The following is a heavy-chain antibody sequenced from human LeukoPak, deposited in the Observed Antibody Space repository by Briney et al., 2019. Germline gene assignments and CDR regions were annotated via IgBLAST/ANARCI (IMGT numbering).Heavy chain of an antibody. CDR1: GDTFSSYA. J-gene: IGHJ5*02. CDR2: IVPTVKIA. Sequence: GASVKVSCKASGDTFSSYAILWVRQAPGQGLEWMGRIVPTVKIANYAQKFQGRVAITADKSTSTAYMELSSLRSEDTAVYYCARADPTVVTTFDPWGQGTLVTVSS. V-gene: IGHV1-69*04. CDR3: ARADPTVVTTFDP. D-gene: IGHD4-23*01.